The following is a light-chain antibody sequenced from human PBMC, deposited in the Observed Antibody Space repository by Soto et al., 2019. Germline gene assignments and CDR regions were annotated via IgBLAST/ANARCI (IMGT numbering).Light chain of an antibody. CDR2: DVS. CDR3: SSYTSISSPLYV. Sequence: QSALTQPASVSGSPGQSITISCTGTSSDVGGYNYVSWYQQYPGKAPELMIYDVSYRPSGVSNRFSGSKSGNTASLTISGLQAEDEADYYCSSYTSISSPLYVFGTGTKVTVL. V-gene: IGLV2-14*01. J-gene: IGLJ1*01. CDR1: SSDVGGYNY.